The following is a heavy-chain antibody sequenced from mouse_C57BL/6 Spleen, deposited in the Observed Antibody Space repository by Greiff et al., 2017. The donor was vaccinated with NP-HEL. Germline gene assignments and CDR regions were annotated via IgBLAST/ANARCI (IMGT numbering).Heavy chain of an antibody. D-gene: IGHD4-1*01. CDR3: SRDLGLTGTLFAY. J-gene: IGHJ3*01. Sequence: EVKLMESEGGLVQPGSSMKLSCTASGFTFSDYYMAWVRQVPEKGLEWVANINHDGSSTYYLDSLKSRFIMSRDNAKNILYLQMSSLKSADTATYYCSRDLGLTGTLFAYWGQGTLVTVSA. CDR1: GFTFSDYY. V-gene: IGHV5-16*01. CDR2: INHDGSST.